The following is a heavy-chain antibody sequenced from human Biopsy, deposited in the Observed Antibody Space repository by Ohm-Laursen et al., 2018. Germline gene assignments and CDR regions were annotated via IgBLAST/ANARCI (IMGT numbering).Heavy chain of an antibody. V-gene: IGHV4-39*01. CDR3: ARHPTGFWFDP. Sequence: SETLSLTCAVPGDSISTSTTYYWAWLRQPPGKGLEWIGSIYNSETTFYNPSLKSRVAISVDTSTNQFSLKVSSVTAADMALYYCARHPTGFWFDPWGHGTLVTVSS. J-gene: IGHJ5*02. CDR2: IYNSETT. CDR1: GDSISTSTTYY.